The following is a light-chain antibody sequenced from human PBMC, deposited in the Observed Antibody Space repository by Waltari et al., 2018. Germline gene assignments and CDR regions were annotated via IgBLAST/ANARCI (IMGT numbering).Light chain of an antibody. CDR3: QQFYTTPPT. V-gene: IGKV4-1*01. CDR2: WAS. J-gene: IGKJ1*01. CDR1: QSVLLRSNSKNY. Sequence: DIVMTQYPYSLACSLCERVTINCKSSQSVLLRSNSKNYLAWYQQKPGQPPKLLIYWASTRESGVPDRFSGSGSGTDFTLTISSLQAEDVAVYYCQQFYTTPPTFGQGTKVEIK.